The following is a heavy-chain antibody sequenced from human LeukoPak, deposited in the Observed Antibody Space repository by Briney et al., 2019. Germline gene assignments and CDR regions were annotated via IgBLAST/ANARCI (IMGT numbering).Heavy chain of an antibody. J-gene: IGHJ4*02. CDR1: GFTFSSYA. D-gene: IGHD3-10*01. V-gene: IGHV3-30-3*01. CDR3: ARADGSGSQGVDY. Sequence: PGRSLRLSCAASGFTFSSYAMHWVRQAPGKGLEWVAVISYDGSNKYYADSVEGRFTISRDNSKNTLYLQMNSLRAEDTAVYYCARADGSGSQGVDYWGQGTLVTVSS. CDR2: ISYDGSNK.